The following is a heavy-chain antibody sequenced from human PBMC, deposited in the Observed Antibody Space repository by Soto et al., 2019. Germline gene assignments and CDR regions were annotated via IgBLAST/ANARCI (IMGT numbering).Heavy chain of an antibody. CDR2: INAGYGNS. V-gene: IGHV1-3*01. D-gene: IGHD3-16*01. Sequence: VRLVQSGTAAKKPGASVKVSCKTSGYTFTYNGLHWVRQAPGQSLEWMGWINAGYGNSEYSQKFQDRLTITWDTSASTAYMELSSLRSEDTAVYYCGRDSYVAASAIDHWGQGTLVTVSS. CDR1: GYTFTYNG. CDR3: GRDSYVAASAIDH. J-gene: IGHJ4*02.